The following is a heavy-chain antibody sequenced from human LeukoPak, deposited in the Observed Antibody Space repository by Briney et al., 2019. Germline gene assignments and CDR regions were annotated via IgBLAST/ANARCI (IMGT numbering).Heavy chain of an antibody. Sequence: PGGSLRLSCAASGFTFSNYAMSLVRQAPGKGLEWVSAFSPSGGGTYYADSVKGRFTISRDNSKNTLYLQMNSLRAEDTAVYYCARRSGIAVAGAFDYWGQGTLVTVSS. J-gene: IGHJ4*02. V-gene: IGHV3-23*01. CDR2: FSPSGGGT. D-gene: IGHD6-19*01. CDR3: ARRSGIAVAGAFDY. CDR1: GFTFSNYA.